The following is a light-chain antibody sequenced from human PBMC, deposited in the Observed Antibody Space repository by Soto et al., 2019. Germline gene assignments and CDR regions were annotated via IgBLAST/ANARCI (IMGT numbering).Light chain of an antibody. CDR1: QDIRNT. Sequence: RASQDIRNTLAWYQQKPGEAPKLLIFAASNLQSGVPSRFSGSGSVTDFTLAITGLQPEDFATYYCLQYYNFSWTFGQGTKVDIK. CDR3: LQYYNFSWT. J-gene: IGKJ1*01. V-gene: IGKV1-6*01. CDR2: AAS.